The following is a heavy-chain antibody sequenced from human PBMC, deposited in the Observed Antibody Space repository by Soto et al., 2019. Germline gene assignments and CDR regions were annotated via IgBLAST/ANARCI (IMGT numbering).Heavy chain of an antibody. D-gene: IGHD1-26*01. CDR2: ISYDGSNK. CDR1: GFTFRSYA. CDR3: ARDPRVGATPAHLYYFDY. Sequence: GGSLRLSCAASGFTFRSYAMHWVRQAPGKGLEWVAVISYDGSNKYYADSVKGRFTISRDNSKNTLYLQMNSLRAEDTAVYYCARDPRVGATPAHLYYFDYWGQGTLVTVSS. J-gene: IGHJ4*02. V-gene: IGHV3-30-3*01.